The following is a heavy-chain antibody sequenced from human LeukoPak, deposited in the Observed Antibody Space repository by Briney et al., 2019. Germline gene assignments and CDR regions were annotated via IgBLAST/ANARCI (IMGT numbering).Heavy chain of an antibody. CDR3: ARAHPHGSGSYYNLYYYYYMDV. Sequence: PSETLSLTCTVSGGSVSSGSYYWSWIRQPPGKGLEWIGYIYYSGSTNYNPSLKSRVTISVDTSKNQFSLKLSSVTAADTAVYYCARAHPHGSGSYYNLYYYYYMDVWGKGTTVTVSS. V-gene: IGHV4-61*01. J-gene: IGHJ6*03. CDR2: IYYSGST. CDR1: GGSVSSGSYY. D-gene: IGHD3-10*01.